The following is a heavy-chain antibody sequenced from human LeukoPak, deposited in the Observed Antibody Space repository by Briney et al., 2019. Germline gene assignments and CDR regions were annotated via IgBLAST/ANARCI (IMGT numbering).Heavy chain of an antibody. CDR1: GGSISSGSYY. V-gene: IGHV4-61*02. CDR3: AREHYAYYDFWSGYNNWFDP. J-gene: IGHJ5*02. D-gene: IGHD3-3*01. CDR2: IYTSGST. Sequence: SQTLSLTCTVSGGSISSGSYYWSWIRQPDGKGLEWIGRIYTSGSTNYNPSLKSRVTISVDTSKNQFSLKLSSVTAADTAVYYCAREHYAYYDFWSGYNNWFDPWGQGTLVTVSS.